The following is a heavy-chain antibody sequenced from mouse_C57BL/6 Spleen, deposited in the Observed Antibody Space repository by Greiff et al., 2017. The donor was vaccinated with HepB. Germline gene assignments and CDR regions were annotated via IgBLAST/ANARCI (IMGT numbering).Heavy chain of an antibody. CDR1: GFTFNTYA. Sequence: VQLVESGGGLVQPKGSLKLSCAASGFTFNTYAMHWVRQAPGKGLEWVARIRSKSSNYATYYADSVKDRLTISRDDSQSMLYLQMNNLKTEDTAMYYCVRGGPYGYDDAMDYWGQGTSVTVSS. D-gene: IGHD2-2*01. CDR2: IRSKSSNYAT. J-gene: IGHJ4*01. V-gene: IGHV10-3*01. CDR3: VRGGPYGYDDAMDY.